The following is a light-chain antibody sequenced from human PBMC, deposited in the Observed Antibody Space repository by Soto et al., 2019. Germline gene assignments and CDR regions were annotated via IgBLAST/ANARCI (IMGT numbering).Light chain of an antibody. CDR2: AVS. J-gene: IGKJ4*01. CDR3: QQSFFIPALT. CDR1: QSISGY. V-gene: IGKV1-39*01. Sequence: DIQLTQSPSSLSASVGDRVTITCRASQSISGYLNWYQQKPGKAPKFLIYAVSSLQSGVPSRFSGSGSGTEFTLTISNLQAEDFATYYCQQSFFIPALTFGGGTKVAVK.